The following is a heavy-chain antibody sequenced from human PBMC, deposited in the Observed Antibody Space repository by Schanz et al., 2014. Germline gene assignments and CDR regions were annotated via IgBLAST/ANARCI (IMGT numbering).Heavy chain of an antibody. CDR1: GFTFSTYA. CDR2: INGNGGIT. Sequence: EVHLEESGGGVVQPGRSLRLSCSASGFTFSTYAMSWVRQAPGKGLEWVSAINGNGGITYYADPVKGRFIISRDNSKNTLYLQVNSLRAGDTAVYYCAKDGRLPYYGTGSDFDYWGQGTLVAVSS. V-gene: IGHV3-23*04. D-gene: IGHD3-22*01. J-gene: IGHJ4*02. CDR3: AKDGRLPYYGTGSDFDY.